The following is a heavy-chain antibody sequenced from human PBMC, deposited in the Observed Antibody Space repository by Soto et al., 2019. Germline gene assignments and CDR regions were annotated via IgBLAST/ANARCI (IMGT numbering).Heavy chain of an antibody. CDR3: AHGGGCSSTSCYEENNWFDP. Sequence: SETLSLTCTVPGGSISSYYWSWIRQPPGQGLEWVGYMYYSCSGNYNPSLNRRVTISVDTSKNQFSLKLSSVTAADTAVYYCAHGGGCSSTSCYEENNWFDPWGQGTLVTVSX. CDR1: GGSISSYY. V-gene: IGHV4-59*13. J-gene: IGHJ5*02. D-gene: IGHD2-2*01. CDR2: MYYSCSG.